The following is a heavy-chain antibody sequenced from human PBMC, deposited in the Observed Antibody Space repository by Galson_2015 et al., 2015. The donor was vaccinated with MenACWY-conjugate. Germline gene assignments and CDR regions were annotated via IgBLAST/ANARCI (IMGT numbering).Heavy chain of an antibody. J-gene: IGHJ3*01. Sequence: SLRLSCAASRFTFSTYGMHWVRQAPGMGLEWVATISYTGVNEYYADSVKGRFTISRDNSKNTVYLQMSSLRAEDTAVYFCARAADGAMVLPVDVFDLWGQGTRVTVSS. CDR3: ARAADGAMVLPVDVFDL. CDR1: RFTFSTYG. D-gene: IGHD2-8*02. CDR2: ISYTGVNE. V-gene: IGHV3-30*03.